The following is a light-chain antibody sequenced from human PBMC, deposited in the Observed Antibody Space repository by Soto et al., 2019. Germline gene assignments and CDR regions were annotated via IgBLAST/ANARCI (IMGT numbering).Light chain of an antibody. CDR3: QQSYSTPPYT. Sequence: DIQMTQSPSSLSASVGDRVTITCRASQSISSYLNWYQQKPGKAPKLLIYAASSLQSGVPSRFGGSGSGTDFTLTISSLQPEDFVTYYCQQSYSTPPYTFGQGTKLEIK. V-gene: IGKV1-39*01. CDR2: AAS. CDR1: QSISSY. J-gene: IGKJ2*01.